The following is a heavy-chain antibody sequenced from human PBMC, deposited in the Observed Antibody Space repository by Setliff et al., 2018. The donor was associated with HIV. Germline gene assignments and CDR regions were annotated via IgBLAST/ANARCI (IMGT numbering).Heavy chain of an antibody. Sequence: PGESLKISCTGSGYRFTNYWIAWVRQVLGKGLEWMGIIYPDDSDTRYNPSFQGQVIISVDKSINTAYLQWSSLKASDTAMYYCARPQYHQSSDAYDSWGQGTMVTV. CDR1: GYRFTNYW. V-gene: IGHV5-51*01. J-gene: IGHJ3*01. CDR2: IYPDDSDT. D-gene: IGHD3-10*01. CDR3: ARPQYHQSSDAYDS.